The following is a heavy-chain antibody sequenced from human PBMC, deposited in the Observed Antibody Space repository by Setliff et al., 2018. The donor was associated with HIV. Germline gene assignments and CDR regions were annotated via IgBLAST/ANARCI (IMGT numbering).Heavy chain of an antibody. Sequence: ESGPTLVNPTPTLTLTCTFSGFSLSSGGVGVGWFRQSPGKALEWLALIYWNDDRRYSPSLKNRLTTTKDSSNTQVVLTMTDMDPLDTGTYFCAHRPRDRSSGPNFDYWGLGTLVTVSS. V-gene: IGHV2-5*01. CDR1: GFSLSSGGVG. CDR3: AHRPRDRSSGPNFDY. CDR2: IYWNDDR. J-gene: IGHJ4*02. D-gene: IGHD6-25*01.